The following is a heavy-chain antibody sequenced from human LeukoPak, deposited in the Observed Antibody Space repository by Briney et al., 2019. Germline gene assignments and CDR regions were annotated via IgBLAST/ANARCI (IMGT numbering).Heavy chain of an antibody. V-gene: IGHV3-30-3*01. CDR3: AREIYCSGGSCGDAFDI. CDR1: GFTFSSYA. Sequence: GRSLRLSCAASGFTFSSYAMHWVRQAPGKGLEWVAVISYDGSNKYYADSVKGRFTISRDNSKNTLYPQMNSLRAEDTAVYYCAREIYCSGGSCGDAFDIWGQGTMVTVSS. J-gene: IGHJ3*02. CDR2: ISYDGSNK. D-gene: IGHD2-15*01.